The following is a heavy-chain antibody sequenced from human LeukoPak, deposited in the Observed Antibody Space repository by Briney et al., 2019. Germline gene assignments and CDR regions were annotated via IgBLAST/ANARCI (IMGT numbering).Heavy chain of an antibody. CDR3: ARDGGYHSSGYDY. D-gene: IGHD3-22*01. Sequence: PGGSLRLSCAASGFTFSSYSMNWVRQAPGKGLEWVSYISSSSSTIYYADSVKGRFTISRDNAKNSLYLQMNSLRAEDTAVYYCARDGGYHSSGYDYWGQGTLVTVSS. J-gene: IGHJ4*02. CDR1: GFTFSSYS. CDR2: ISSSSSTI. V-gene: IGHV3-48*04.